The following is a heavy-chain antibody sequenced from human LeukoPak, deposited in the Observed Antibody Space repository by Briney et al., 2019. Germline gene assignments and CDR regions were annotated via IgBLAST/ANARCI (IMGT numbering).Heavy chain of an antibody. CDR3: ARGGCSSTSCYVPGDAFDI. CDR1: GGSICSGGYA. Sequence: SETLSLTCAVSGGSICSGGYAWSWIRQPPGKGLEWIGYIYHSGSTYYNPSLKSRVTISVDRSKNQFSLKLSSVTAADTAVYYCARGGCSSTSCYVPGDAFDIWGQGTMVTVSS. CDR2: IYHSGST. J-gene: IGHJ3*02. D-gene: IGHD2-2*01. V-gene: IGHV4-30-2*01.